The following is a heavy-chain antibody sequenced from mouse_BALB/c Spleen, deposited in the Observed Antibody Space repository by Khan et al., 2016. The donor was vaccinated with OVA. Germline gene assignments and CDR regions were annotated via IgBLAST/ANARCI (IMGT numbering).Heavy chain of an antibody. D-gene: IGHD2-14*01. CDR2: ISSTGST. CDR1: GYSITSDYA. J-gene: IGHJ4*01. Sequence: VQLQQSGPGLVKPSQSLSLTCTVTGYSITSDYAWNWIRQFPGNKLEWMGYISSTGSTSYNPSFKSRISFTRDTSKNQFFLQLKSVTTEDTATYYCARSLYYSYGYALDCWGRGTSVTVSS. V-gene: IGHV3-2*02. CDR3: ARSLYYSYGYALDC.